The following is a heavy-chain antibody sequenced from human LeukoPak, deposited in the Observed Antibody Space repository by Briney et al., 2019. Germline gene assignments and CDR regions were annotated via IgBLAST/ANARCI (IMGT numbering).Heavy chain of an antibody. V-gene: IGHV1-8*01. CDR1: GYTFTSYD. Sequence: ASVKVSCKASGYTFTSYDINWVRQATGQGLEWMGWMNPNSGNTGYAQKFQGRVTMTRNTSISTAYMELSSLRSEDTAVYYCARLRYCTDGVCYYYYYMDVWGKGTTVTVSS. D-gene: IGHD2-8*01. J-gene: IGHJ6*03. CDR2: MNPNSGNT. CDR3: ARLRYCTDGVCYYYYYMDV.